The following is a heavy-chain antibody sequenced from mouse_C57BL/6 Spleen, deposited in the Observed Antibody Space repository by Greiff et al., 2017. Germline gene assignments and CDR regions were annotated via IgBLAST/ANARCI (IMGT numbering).Heavy chain of an antibody. J-gene: IGHJ2*01. CDR2: IHPNSGST. CDR3: ARERNYGSSYDFDY. D-gene: IGHD1-1*01. Sequence: VQLQQPGAELVKPGASVKLSCKASGYTFTSYWMHWVKQRPGQGLEWIGMIHPNSGSTNYNEKFKSKATLTVDKSSSTAYIQLSSLTSEDSAVYYCARERNYGSSYDFDYWGQGTTLTVSS. CDR1: GYTFTSYW. V-gene: IGHV1-64*01.